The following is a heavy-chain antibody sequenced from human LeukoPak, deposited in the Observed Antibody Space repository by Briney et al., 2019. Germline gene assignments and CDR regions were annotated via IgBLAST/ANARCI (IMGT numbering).Heavy chain of an antibody. CDR1: GFTFSSYG. V-gene: IGHV3-33*01. D-gene: IGHD3-22*01. CDR3: ARGAYYYDSSGGRFDY. CDR2: IRYDGSNK. J-gene: IGHJ4*02. Sequence: GRSLRLSCAASGFTFSSYGMHWVRQAPGKGLEWVAVIRYDGSNKYYADSVKGRFTISRDNSKNTLYLQMNSLRAEDTAVYFCARGAYYYDSSGGRFDYWGQGTLVTVSS.